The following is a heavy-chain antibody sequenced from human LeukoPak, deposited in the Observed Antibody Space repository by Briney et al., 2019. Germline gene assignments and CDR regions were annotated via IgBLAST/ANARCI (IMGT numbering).Heavy chain of an antibody. CDR2: ISADNGDT. J-gene: IGHJ4*02. CDR3: ARGEVPPHYFDF. V-gene: IGHV1-18*01. CDR1: GYTFTTYG. Sequence: ASVKVSCKASGYTFTTYGITWVRQAPGQGLEWMGWISADNGDTNSAQKLQGRVTMTTDTSTSTAYMELRSLTSDDTAVYYCARGEVPPHYFDFWGQGTLVTVSS.